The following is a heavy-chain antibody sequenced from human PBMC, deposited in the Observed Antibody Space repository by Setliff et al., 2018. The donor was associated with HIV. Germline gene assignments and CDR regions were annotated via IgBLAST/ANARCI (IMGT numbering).Heavy chain of an antibody. Sequence: ETLSLSCAASKFTFSSYGMHWVRQSPGKGLVWISRISGDGTRTAYADSAKGRFTISRDNAANTLYLQVDGLRGEDSAVYYCVRDRIEGRTVFDTWGLGTLVTVPS. CDR3: VRDRIEGRTVFDT. D-gene: IGHD2-8*02. V-gene: IGHV3-74*01. J-gene: IGHJ4*02. CDR2: ISGDGTRT. CDR1: KFTFSSYG.